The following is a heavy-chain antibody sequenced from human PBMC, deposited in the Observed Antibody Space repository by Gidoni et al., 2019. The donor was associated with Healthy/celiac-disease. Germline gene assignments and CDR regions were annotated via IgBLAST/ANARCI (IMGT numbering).Heavy chain of an antibody. Sequence: QLQLQESGPGLVKPSATLSLTCPVSCFSISSSSYYWGWIRQPPGNGQEWIGSIYYSGSTYYNPSRKSRVTISVDTSKNQYSLKLSSVTAADTAVYYCASSGDTTIPDYWGQGTLVTVSS. CDR3: ASSGDTTIPDY. J-gene: IGHJ4*02. D-gene: IGHD3-10*01. CDR2: IYYSGST. V-gene: IGHV4-39*01. CDR1: CFSISSSSYY.